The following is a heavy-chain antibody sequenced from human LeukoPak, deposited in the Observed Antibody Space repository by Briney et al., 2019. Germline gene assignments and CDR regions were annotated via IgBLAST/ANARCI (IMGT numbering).Heavy chain of an antibody. D-gene: IGHD4-17*01. Sequence: PGGSLRLSCAASGFTFSSYSMNWVRQAPGKGLEWVSYISSSSGTIYYADSVKGRFTVSRDNAKNSLYLQMNSLRAEDTAVYYCARDKRSVNWFDPWGHGTLVTVSS. J-gene: IGHJ5*02. V-gene: IGHV3-48*01. CDR3: ARDKRSVNWFDP. CDR1: GFTFSSYS. CDR2: ISSSSGTI.